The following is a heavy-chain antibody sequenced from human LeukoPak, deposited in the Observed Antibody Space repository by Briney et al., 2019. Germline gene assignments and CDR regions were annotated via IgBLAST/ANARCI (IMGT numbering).Heavy chain of an antibody. CDR2: IGTSSSTI. D-gene: IGHD4-23*01. J-gene: IGHJ4*02. Sequence: GGSLRLSCAASGFTFSSYSMNWVRQAPGKGLEWVSYIGTSSSTIYYADSVKGRFTISRDNAKNSLYLQMNSLRDEDTAVYYCARHDYGGNSGDYWGQGTLVTVSS. CDR1: GFTFSSYS. V-gene: IGHV3-48*02. CDR3: ARHDYGGNSGDY.